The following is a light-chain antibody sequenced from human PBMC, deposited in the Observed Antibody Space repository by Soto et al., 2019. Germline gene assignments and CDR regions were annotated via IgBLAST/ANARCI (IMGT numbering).Light chain of an antibody. V-gene: IGKV3D-15*01. CDR2: GAF. Sequence: EIVMKQSPATLSVSPGERATLSCRASESVSSKLVWYQKKPGQAPRLLIYGAFNRATGIPARFSGSGSGTDFTLTISSLEPEDFAVYYCQQYNDWPRTFGQGTKVDIK. CDR1: ESVSSK. CDR3: QQYNDWPRT. J-gene: IGKJ1*01.